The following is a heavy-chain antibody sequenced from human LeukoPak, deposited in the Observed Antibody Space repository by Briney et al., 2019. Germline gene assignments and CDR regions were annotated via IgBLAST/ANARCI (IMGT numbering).Heavy chain of an antibody. Sequence: GGSLRLSCAASGFTFSSYAMSWVRQAPGKGLEWVSTVSHSGGSTYFADSVKGRFTISRDNSKNTLYLQMNSLRAEDTAVYYGAKGNNYGPVDYWGQGTLVTVSS. D-gene: IGHD5-18*01. CDR2: VSHSGGST. CDR3: AKGNNYGPVDY. V-gene: IGHV3-23*01. J-gene: IGHJ4*02. CDR1: GFTFSSYA.